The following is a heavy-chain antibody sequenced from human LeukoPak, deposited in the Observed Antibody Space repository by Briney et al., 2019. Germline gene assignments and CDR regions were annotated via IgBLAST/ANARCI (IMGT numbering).Heavy chain of an antibody. J-gene: IGHJ4*02. Sequence: ASVMVSCKASGYTFTSYGISWVRPAPGQGLEWMGIINPSGGSTSYAQKFQGRVTMTRDTSTSTVYMELSSLRSEDTAVYYCARDESVHYFDYWGQGTLVSVSS. CDR3: ARDESVHYFDY. CDR1: GYTFTSYG. D-gene: IGHD4-17*01. CDR2: INPSGGST. V-gene: IGHV1-46*01.